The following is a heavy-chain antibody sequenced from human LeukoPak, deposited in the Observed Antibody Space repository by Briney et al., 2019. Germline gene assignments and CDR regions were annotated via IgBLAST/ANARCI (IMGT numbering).Heavy chain of an antibody. CDR2: IYYSGST. CDR1: GGSISSSSYY. J-gene: IGHJ4*02. CDR3: ARGRQIVVVTTATYYFDY. Sequence: KPSETLSLTCSVSGGSISSSSYYWGWIRQPPGKGLEWIGSIYYSGSTYYNPSLKSRVTISVDKSKNQFSLKLSSVTAADTAVYYCARGRQIVVVTTATYYFDYWGQGTLVTVSS. V-gene: IGHV4-39*07. D-gene: IGHD2-21*02.